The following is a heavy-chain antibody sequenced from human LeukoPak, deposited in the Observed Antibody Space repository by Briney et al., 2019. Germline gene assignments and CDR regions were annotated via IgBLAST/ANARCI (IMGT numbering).Heavy chain of an antibody. V-gene: IGHV3-48*03. CDR1: GFTFSSYE. CDR3: ARDGHDIPNSSSWSRLDY. Sequence: GGSLRLSCAASGFTFSSYEMNWVRQAPGKGLEWVSYISSSGSTIYYADSVKGRFTISRDNAKNSLYLQMNSLRAEDTAVYYCARDGHDIPNSSSWSRLDYWGQGTLVTVSS. D-gene: IGHD6-13*01. J-gene: IGHJ4*02. CDR2: ISSSGSTI.